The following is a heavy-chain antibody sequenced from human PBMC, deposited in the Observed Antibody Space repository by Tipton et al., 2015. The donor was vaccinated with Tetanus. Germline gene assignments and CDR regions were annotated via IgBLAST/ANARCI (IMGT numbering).Heavy chain of an antibody. CDR2: IYPSDGST. CDR3: ARDREAFDF. D-gene: IGHD1-26*01. Sequence: QLVQSGAEVKKPGASVKLSCKTSGYTFTQYYLHWVRQAPGQGLEWMGMIYPSDGSTSYAQKLQGRVTMTRDTPTSTVYMELSSLGSEDTAVYYCARDREAFDFWGQGTMVTVSS. CDR1: GYTFTQYY. V-gene: IGHV1-46*04. J-gene: IGHJ3*01.